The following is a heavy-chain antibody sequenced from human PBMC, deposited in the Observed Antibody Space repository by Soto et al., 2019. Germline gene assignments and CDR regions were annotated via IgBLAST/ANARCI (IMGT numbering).Heavy chain of an antibody. J-gene: IGHJ6*02. CDR2: IYYSGST. Sequence: QVQLQESGPGLVKPSQTLSLTCTVSGGSISSGGYYWTWIRQHPGKGLEWIGYIYYSGSTYYNPSLTSGVTTSVDTSKNQFSLKLSSVTAADTAVYYCARVCGGDCRYGMAVWGQGTTVTVSS. V-gene: IGHV4-31*03. CDR3: ARVCGGDCRYGMAV. D-gene: IGHD2-21*02. CDR1: GGSISSGGYY.